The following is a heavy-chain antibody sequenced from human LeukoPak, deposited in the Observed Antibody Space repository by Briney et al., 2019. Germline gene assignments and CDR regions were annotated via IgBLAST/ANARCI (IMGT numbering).Heavy chain of an antibody. V-gene: IGHV1-18*01. CDR1: GYTFTSYG. D-gene: IGHD6-19*01. J-gene: IGHJ4*02. Sequence: ASVKVSCKASGYTFTSYGISWERQAPGQGLEWMGWISAYNGNTNYAQKLQGRVTMTTDTSTSTAYMELRSLRSDDTAVYYCAREESSGWYDYFDYWGQGTLVTVSS. CDR3: AREESSGWYDYFDY. CDR2: ISAYNGNT.